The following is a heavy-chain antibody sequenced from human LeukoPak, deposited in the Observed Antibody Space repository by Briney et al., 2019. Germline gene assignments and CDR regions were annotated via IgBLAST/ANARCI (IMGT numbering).Heavy chain of an antibody. Sequence: GGPLRLSCAASGFTFDDYGMSWVRQAPGKGLEWVSGINWNGGSTGYADSVKGRFTISRDNAKNSLYLQMNSLRAEDTALYYCARGTPYYDFWSGYRPDAFDIWGQGTMVTVSS. CDR3: ARGTPYYDFWSGYRPDAFDI. CDR2: INWNGGST. CDR1: GFTFDDYG. V-gene: IGHV3-20*04. D-gene: IGHD3-3*01. J-gene: IGHJ3*02.